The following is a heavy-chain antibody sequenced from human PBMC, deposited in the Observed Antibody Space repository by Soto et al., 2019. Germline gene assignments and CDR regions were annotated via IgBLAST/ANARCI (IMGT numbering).Heavy chain of an antibody. CDR2: MYYSGST. V-gene: IGHV4-39*01. CDR1: GASISSSNYY. Sequence: SETLSLTCTVSGASISSSNYYWGWIRQPLTKGLEWVGTMYYSGSTYYNPSLKSRVAISVDTSKNQFSLKLRSVTAADTAVYYCARLCSGYNYGCYDYWGQGTLVTVSS. D-gene: IGHD5-18*01. J-gene: IGHJ4*02. CDR3: ARLCSGYNYGCYDY.